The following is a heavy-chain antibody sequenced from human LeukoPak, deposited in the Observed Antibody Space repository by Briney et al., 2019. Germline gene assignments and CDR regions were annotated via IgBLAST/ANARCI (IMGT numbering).Heavy chain of an antibody. CDR2: INPNNGDT. V-gene: IGHV1-2*02. CDR1: GYTFTAQY. J-gene: IGHJ4*02. D-gene: IGHD2-21*01. CDR3: ASYPRNIPTPPFDY. Sequence: ASVKVSCKASGYTFTAQYIHWVRQAPGQGLEWMGWINPNNGDTKYAQSFLGRVTMTRDTSTTTAYLELRSLRSDDTAVYFCASYPRNIPTPPFDYWGQGTLVTVSS.